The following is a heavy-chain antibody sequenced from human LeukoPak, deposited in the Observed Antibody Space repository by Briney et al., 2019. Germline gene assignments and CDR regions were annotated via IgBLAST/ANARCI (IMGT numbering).Heavy chain of an antibody. CDR2: IKQDGSET. J-gene: IGHJ4*02. CDR1: GFTFSTYW. CDR3: ARQTAGYYSPFDY. D-gene: IGHD3-9*01. V-gene: IGHV3-7*01. Sequence: GGSLRLSCAASGFTFSTYWMSWVRQAPGKGLEWVANIKQDGSETHYLDSMKGRFTISRDNANNSVYLHMSNLRAEDSAVYFCARQTAGYYSPFDYWGQGTLVTVSS.